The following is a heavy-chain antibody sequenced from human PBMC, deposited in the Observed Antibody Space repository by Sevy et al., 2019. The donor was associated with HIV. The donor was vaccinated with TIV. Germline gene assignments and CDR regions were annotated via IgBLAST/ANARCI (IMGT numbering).Heavy chain of an antibody. V-gene: IGHV4-34*01. Sequence: SETLSHTCAVYGGSFSGYYWSWIRQPPGKGLEWIGEINHSGSTNYNPSLKSRVTISVDTSKNQFSLKLSSVTAADTAVYYCARLIAAARRLDPWGQGTLVTVSS. CDR2: INHSGST. CDR1: GGSFSGYY. CDR3: ARLIAAARRLDP. J-gene: IGHJ5*02. D-gene: IGHD6-13*01.